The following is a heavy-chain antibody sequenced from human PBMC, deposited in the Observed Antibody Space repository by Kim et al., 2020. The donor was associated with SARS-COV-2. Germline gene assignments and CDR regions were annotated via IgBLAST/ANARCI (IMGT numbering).Heavy chain of an antibody. CDR3: AKDNCYDSSGLDDCGYYLDY. Sequence: GGSLRLSCAASGFTFSSYAMSWVRQAPGKGLEWVSAISGSGGSTYYADSVKGRFTISRDNSKNTLYLQMNSLRAEDTAVYYCAKDNCYDSSGLDDCGYYLDYWGQGTLVPVSS. V-gene: IGHV3-23*01. D-gene: IGHD3-22*01. CDR2: ISGSGGST. CDR1: GFTFSSYA. J-gene: IGHJ4*02.